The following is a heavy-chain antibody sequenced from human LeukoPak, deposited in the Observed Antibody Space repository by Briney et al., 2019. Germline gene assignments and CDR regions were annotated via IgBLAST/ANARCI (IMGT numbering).Heavy chain of an antibody. Sequence: PGGTLRLSCAASGFTFSSYAMSWVRQAPGKGLEWVSAISGSGGSAYYADSVKGRFTISRDNSKNTLYLQMNSLRAEGTAVYYCAKDRANRRFDYWGQGTLVTVSS. V-gene: IGHV3-23*01. D-gene: IGHD4/OR15-4a*01. CDR1: GFTFSSYA. J-gene: IGHJ4*02. CDR2: ISGSGGSA. CDR3: AKDRANRRFDY.